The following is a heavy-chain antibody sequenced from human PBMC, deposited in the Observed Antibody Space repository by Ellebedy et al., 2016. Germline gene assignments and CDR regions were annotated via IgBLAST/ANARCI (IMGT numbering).Heavy chain of an antibody. CDR1: GGSISSYY. J-gene: IGHJ5*02. V-gene: IGHV4-59*01. Sequence: SETLSLTXTVSGGSISSYYWSWIRQPPGKGLEWIGYIYYSGSTNYNPSLKSRVTISVDTSKNQFSLKLSSVTAADTAVYYCARVKRYGSGSYYKGAWFDPWGQGTLVTVSS. CDR2: IYYSGST. D-gene: IGHD3-10*01. CDR3: ARVKRYGSGSYYKGAWFDP.